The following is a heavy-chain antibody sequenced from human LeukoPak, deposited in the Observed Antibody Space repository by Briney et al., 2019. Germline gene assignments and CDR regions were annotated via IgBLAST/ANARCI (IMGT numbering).Heavy chain of an antibody. D-gene: IGHD5-24*01. CDR1: GFTFSSYS. Sequence: GGSLRLSCAASGFTFSSYSMSWVRQAPGKGLEWVSSISSSSYIYYADSVKGRFTISRDNAKNSLYLQMNSLRAEDTAVYYCARPGQRWLQFGWFDYWGQGTLVTVSS. CDR3: ARPGQRWLQFGWFDY. V-gene: IGHV3-21*01. CDR2: ISSSSYI. J-gene: IGHJ4*02.